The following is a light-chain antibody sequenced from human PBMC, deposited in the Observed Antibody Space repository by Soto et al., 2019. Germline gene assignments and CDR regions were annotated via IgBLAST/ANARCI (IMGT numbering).Light chain of an antibody. J-gene: IGKJ4*01. V-gene: IGKV1-39*01. CDR1: QSINSH. Sequence: DIQMTQSPSSLSLSLGERTTITCRASQSINSHLNWYQQKPGKRPKLLIHTTSSLQSGVPSRFSGSGAGTDFTLTISTLQPEDFATYYCQQCDSPPQTFGGGTKVDIK. CDR3: QQCDSPPQT. CDR2: TTS.